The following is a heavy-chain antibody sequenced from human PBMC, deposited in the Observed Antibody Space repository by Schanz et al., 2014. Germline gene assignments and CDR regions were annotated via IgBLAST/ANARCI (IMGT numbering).Heavy chain of an antibody. D-gene: IGHD4-17*01. CDR2: IWFDGNNK. CDR1: GFTFSAYG. Sequence: QVQLVESGGGVVQPGRSLRLSCAASGFTFSAYGMHWVRQAPGKGLEWVAVIWFDGNNKFYADSVKGRFTISRDNSKNTLHLQMSSLRAEDTALYYCAKDPHRDYGGKPQTFDIWGQGTMVTVSS. J-gene: IGHJ3*02. V-gene: IGHV3-33*06. CDR3: AKDPHRDYGGKPQTFDI.